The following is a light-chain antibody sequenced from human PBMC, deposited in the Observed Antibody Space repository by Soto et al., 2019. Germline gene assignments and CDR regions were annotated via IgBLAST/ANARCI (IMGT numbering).Light chain of an antibody. CDR1: SSDVGGYNY. CDR3: SSYAASNNFYFV. CDR2: EVT. Sequence: QSVLTQPPSASGSPGQSVTISCTGTSSDVGGYNYVSWYQQYPGRAPKLMIYEVTKRRSGVPDRFSGSKSGNTASLTVSGLQAEDEADYFCSSYAASNNFYFVFGGGTTLTVL. J-gene: IGLJ3*02. V-gene: IGLV2-8*01.